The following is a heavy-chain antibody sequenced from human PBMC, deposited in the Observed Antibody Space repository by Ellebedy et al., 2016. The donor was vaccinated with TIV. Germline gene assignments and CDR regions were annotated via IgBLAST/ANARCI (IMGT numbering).Heavy chain of an antibody. CDR1: GYTFTSDL. V-gene: IGHV1-46*01. D-gene: IGHD6-13*01. Sequence: AASVKVSCKASGYTFTSDLIHWVRQAPGQGLEWMGIINPSGGGTGYAQKFQGRVTMTRDTSTSTVYMELSSLRSEDTAVYYCARDQAEGRSSDYWGQGTLVTVSS. CDR2: INPSGGGT. J-gene: IGHJ4*02. CDR3: ARDQAEGRSSDY.